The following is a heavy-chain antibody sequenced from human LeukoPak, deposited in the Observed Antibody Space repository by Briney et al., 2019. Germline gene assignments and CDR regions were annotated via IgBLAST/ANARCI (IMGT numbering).Heavy chain of an antibody. D-gene: IGHD5-12*01. J-gene: IGHJ4*02. CDR3: ARADIVATRFFDY. CDR2: IGAYNSKT. V-gene: IGHV1-18*01. Sequence: ASVSVSFTPSVYTLTSYVISWGRQAPRQGLEWMSWIGAYNSKTNNVQNLQGRVTMTTDTSTSTVYMELRSVRSDDTAVYYCARADIVATRFFDYWGQGTLVTVSS. CDR1: VYTLTSYV.